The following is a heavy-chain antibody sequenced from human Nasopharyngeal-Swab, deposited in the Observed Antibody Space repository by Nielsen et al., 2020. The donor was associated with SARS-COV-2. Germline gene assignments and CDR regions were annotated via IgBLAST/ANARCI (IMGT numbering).Heavy chain of an antibody. CDR3: AKDLEHQLAYYFDY. CDR2: ISYDASNK. V-gene: IGHV3-30*18. D-gene: IGHD6-13*01. Sequence: GESLKISCAASGFTFSSYGMHWVRQAPGKGLEWVAVISYDASNKYDADSVKGRFTISIDNSKNTLYLQMNRLSDEDTAGYYCAKDLEHQLAYYFDYWGQGTLVTVSS. CDR1: GFTFSSYG. J-gene: IGHJ4*02.